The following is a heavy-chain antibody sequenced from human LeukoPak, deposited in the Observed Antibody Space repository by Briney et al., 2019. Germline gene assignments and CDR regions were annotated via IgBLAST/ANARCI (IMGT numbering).Heavy chain of an antibody. CDR1: GFTFSNYA. Sequence: GGSLRLSCAASGFTFSNYAMSWVRQAPGKGLEWASAIIPSGGSTYYADSVKGRFTISRDNSKNTLYLQMNSLRAEDTAVYYCAEGDPPYFDYWGQGTLVTVSS. CDR2: IIPSGGST. CDR3: AEGDPPYFDY. J-gene: IGHJ4*02. V-gene: IGHV3-23*01.